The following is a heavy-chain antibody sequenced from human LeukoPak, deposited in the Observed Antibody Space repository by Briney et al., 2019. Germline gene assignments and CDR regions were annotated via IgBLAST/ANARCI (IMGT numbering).Heavy chain of an antibody. CDR3: AREHYDYVWGSYRYTGRHFDY. J-gene: IGHJ4*02. V-gene: IGHV4-34*01. D-gene: IGHD3-16*02. CDR2: INHSGST. CDR1: GGSFSGYY. Sequence: SETLSLTCAVYGGSFSGYYWSWIRQPPGKGLEWIGEINHSGSTNYNPSLKSRVIISVDTSKNQFSLKLSSVTAADTAVYYCAREHYDYVWGSYRYTGRHFDYWGQGTLVTVSS.